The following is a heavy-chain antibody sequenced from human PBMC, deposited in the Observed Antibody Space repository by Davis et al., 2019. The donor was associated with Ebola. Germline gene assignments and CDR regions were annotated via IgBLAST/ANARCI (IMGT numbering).Heavy chain of an antibody. J-gene: IGHJ6*04. CDR3: ARSGGYGSGSTYGMDV. CDR2: INPNDGRT. CDR1: GYTFTNYY. D-gene: IGHD3-10*01. V-gene: IGHV1-46*01. Sequence: ASVKVSCKASGYTFTNYYMHWVRQAPGQGLEWMGMINPNDGRTIYAQKFQGRVTVTRDTSASTAYMDLSSLRSEDTAVYFCARSGGYGSGSTYGMDVWGKGTTVTVSS.